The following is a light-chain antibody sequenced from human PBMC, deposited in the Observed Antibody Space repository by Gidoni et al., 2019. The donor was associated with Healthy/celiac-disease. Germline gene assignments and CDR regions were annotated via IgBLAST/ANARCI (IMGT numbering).Light chain of an antibody. CDR2: KAS. V-gene: IGKV1-5*03. CDR3: QQYNSSPWA. CDR1: QSISSW. J-gene: IGKJ1*01. Sequence: DSTMTQSPSTLSASVGDRVTITCRASQSISSWLAWYQQKPGKAPKLLIYKASSLESGVPSRFSGSGSGTEFTLTISSLQPDDFATYYCQQYNSSPWAFGQGTKVEIK.